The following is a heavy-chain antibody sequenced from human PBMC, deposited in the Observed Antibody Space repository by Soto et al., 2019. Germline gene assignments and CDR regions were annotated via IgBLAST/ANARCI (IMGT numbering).Heavy chain of an antibody. CDR2: INPSGGST. J-gene: IGHJ3*02. CDR3: ARSRLMVYDAFDI. V-gene: IGHV1-46*01. CDR1: GYTFTSYY. Sequence: QVQLVQSGAEVKKPGASVKLSYKASGYTFTSYYMHWVRRAAGQGLAWMGVINPSGGSTSYAQKFQCRVTMTRDTSTRPVYMELSSLRSEDTAGYYCARSRLMVYDAFDIWGHGTMFTVSS. D-gene: IGHD2-8*01.